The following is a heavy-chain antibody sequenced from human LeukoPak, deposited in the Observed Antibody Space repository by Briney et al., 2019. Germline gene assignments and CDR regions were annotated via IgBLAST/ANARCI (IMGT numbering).Heavy chain of an antibody. J-gene: IGHJ4*02. Sequence: SETLSLTCTVSGGSISSYYWSWIRQHPGKGLEWIGYIYYSGSTNYNPSLTSRVTISVDTSKNQFSLKLSSVTAADTAVYYCARGTPFYYDFWSGLYFDYWGQGTLVTVSS. CDR1: GGSISSYY. V-gene: IGHV4-59*01. CDR2: IYYSGST. CDR3: ARGTPFYYDFWSGLYFDY. D-gene: IGHD3-3*01.